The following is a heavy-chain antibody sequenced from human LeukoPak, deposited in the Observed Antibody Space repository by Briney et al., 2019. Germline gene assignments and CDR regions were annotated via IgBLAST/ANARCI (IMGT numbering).Heavy chain of an antibody. V-gene: IGHV4-39*07. CDR2: IYYSGST. CDR3: ARNNYYDSSGPTWAY. CDR1: GGSISSSSYY. J-gene: IGHJ4*02. Sequence: SETLSLTCTVSGGSISSSSYYWGWIRQPPGKGLEWIVSIYYSGSTYYNPSLKSRVTISVDTSKNQFSLKLSSVTAADTAVYYCARNNYYDSSGPTWAYWGQGTLVTVSS. D-gene: IGHD3-22*01.